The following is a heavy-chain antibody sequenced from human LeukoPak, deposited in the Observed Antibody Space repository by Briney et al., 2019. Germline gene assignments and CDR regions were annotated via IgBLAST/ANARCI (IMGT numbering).Heavy chain of an antibody. CDR3: ASWARSGDYNSDAFDI. CDR1: GYTFTSYD. CDR2: MNPNSGNT. J-gene: IGHJ3*02. Sequence: ASVKVSCKASGYTFTSYDINWVRQATGQGLEWMGWMNPNSGNTGYAQKFQGRVTMTRNTSISTAYMELSSLRSEDTAVYYCASWARSGDYNSDAFDIWGQGTMVTVSS. V-gene: IGHV1-8*01. D-gene: IGHD4-17*01.